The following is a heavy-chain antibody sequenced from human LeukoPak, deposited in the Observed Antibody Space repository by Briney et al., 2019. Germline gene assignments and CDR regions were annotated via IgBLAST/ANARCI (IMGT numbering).Heavy chain of an antibody. Sequence: GGSLRLSCAASGFTFSTYAMSWVRQGPGKGLEWVSAIGGRDTNTYYADSVRGRFTISRDNSKNTLYLQMNSLRAEDTAVYYCGKEEILAPILTIDYWGQGTLVTVSS. CDR2: IGGRDTNT. CDR1: GFTFSTYA. V-gene: IGHV3-23*01. D-gene: IGHD3-3*01. CDR3: GKEEILAPILTIDY. J-gene: IGHJ4*02.